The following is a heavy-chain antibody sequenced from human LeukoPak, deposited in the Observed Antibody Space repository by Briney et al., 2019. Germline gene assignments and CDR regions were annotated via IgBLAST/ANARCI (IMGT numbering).Heavy chain of an antibody. J-gene: IGHJ3*02. Sequence: SETLSLTCTVSGDSITSGGYYWNWIRQPPGKGLEYIGYIYHTGSAYYNPSLKRRAIISVDRSKNQFSLKLTSVTAADTATYFCARSGYCSTTSCYTWAFDIWGQGTMVTVSS. CDR1: GDSITSGGYY. D-gene: IGHD2-2*02. CDR2: IYHTGSA. V-gene: IGHV4-30-2*01. CDR3: ARSGYCSTTSCYTWAFDI.